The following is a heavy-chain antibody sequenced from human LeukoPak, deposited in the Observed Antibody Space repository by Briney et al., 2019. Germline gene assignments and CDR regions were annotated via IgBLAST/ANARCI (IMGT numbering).Heavy chain of an antibody. Sequence: GGSLRLSCVASGFTFSSYGMHWVRQAPGKGLEWVAIIWSDGSTKYYVGSVKGRFTISRDSSKSTLYLQMNSLRAEGTAVYYCARDAATSVGMPHYWGQGTVVTVSS. CDR1: GFTFSSYG. CDR2: IWSDGSTK. D-gene: IGHD2-2*01. CDR3: ARDAATSVGMPHY. V-gene: IGHV3-33*01. J-gene: IGHJ4*02.